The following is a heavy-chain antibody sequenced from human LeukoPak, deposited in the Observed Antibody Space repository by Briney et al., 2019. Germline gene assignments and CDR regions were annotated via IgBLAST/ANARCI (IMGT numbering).Heavy chain of an antibody. Sequence: GGSLRLSCAASGFTFSSYGMHWVRQAPGKGLEWVAVISYDGSNKYYADSVKGRFTISRDDSKNTLYLQMNSLRAEDTAVYYCAKDLYGGNPGGGFDYWGQGTLVTVSS. CDR2: ISYDGSNK. CDR3: AKDLYGGNPGGGFDY. D-gene: IGHD4-23*01. CDR1: GFTFSSYG. V-gene: IGHV3-30*18. J-gene: IGHJ4*02.